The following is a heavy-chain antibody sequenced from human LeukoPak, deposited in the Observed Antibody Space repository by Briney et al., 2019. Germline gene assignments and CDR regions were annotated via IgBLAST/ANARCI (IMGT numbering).Heavy chain of an antibody. Sequence: SETLSLTCTVSGGSISSYFWSWIRQPPGKGLEWIGYISYSGSTNYNPSLKSRVTISVDTSKNQFSLKLSSVTAADTAVYYCARSRGYSYGFFGYWGQGTLVTVSS. D-gene: IGHD5-18*01. CDR3: ARSRGYSYGFFGY. CDR2: ISYSGST. CDR1: GGSISSYF. V-gene: IGHV4-59*12. J-gene: IGHJ4*02.